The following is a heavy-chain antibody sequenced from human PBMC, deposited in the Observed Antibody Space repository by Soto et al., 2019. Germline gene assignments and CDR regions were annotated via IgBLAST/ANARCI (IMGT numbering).Heavy chain of an antibody. CDR1: GFTFSDYY. V-gene: IGHV3-11*01. J-gene: IGHJ6*03. Sequence: GGSLRLSCAASGFTFSDYYMSWIRQAPGKGLEWVSHISSSGSTIYYADSVKGRFTISRDNAKNSLYLQMNSLRAEDTAVYYCARAGSNFWSGYSTWGDYYYYMDVWGKGTTVTVSS. CDR2: ISSSGSTI. D-gene: IGHD3-3*01. CDR3: ARAGSNFWSGYSTWGDYYYYMDV.